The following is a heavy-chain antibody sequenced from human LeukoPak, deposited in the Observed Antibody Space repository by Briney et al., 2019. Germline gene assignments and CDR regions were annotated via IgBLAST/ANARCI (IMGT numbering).Heavy chain of an antibody. CDR3: GRPFNSGSPDY. CDR2: IYYSGST. D-gene: IGHD1-26*01. Sequence: SETLSLTCTVSGGSISSYYWGWIRQPPGKGLEWIGSIYYSGSTYYNPSLKSRVTISVDTSKNQFSLKLSSVTAADTAVYYCGRPFNSGSPDYWGQGTLVTVSS. V-gene: IGHV4-39*01. J-gene: IGHJ4*02. CDR1: GGSISSYY.